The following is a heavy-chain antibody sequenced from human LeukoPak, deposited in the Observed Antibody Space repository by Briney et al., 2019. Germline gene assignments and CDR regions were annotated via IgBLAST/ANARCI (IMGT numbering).Heavy chain of an antibody. J-gene: IGHJ4*02. CDR3: ATDRYYYGSGTYSFDY. D-gene: IGHD3-10*01. CDR2: ISYSGST. Sequence: SETLSLTCAVYGGSFSGYYWSWIRQPPGKGLEWIGYISYSGSTYYNPSLKSRVAISADTSKNQFSLRLTSVTAADTAVYYCATDRYYYGSGTYSFDYWGQGTLVTVSS. V-gene: IGHV4-34*01. CDR1: GGSFSGYY.